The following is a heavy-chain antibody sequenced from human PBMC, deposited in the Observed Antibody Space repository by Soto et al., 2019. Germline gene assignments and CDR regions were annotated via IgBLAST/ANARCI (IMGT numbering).Heavy chain of an antibody. V-gene: IGHV1-3*01. CDR1: GYTFTSYA. CDR2: INAGNGNT. CDR3: ARDPVIYDSSGYLGDAFDI. J-gene: IGHJ3*02. D-gene: IGHD3-22*01. Sequence: ASVKVSCKASGYTFTSYAMHWVRQAPGQRLEWMGWINAGNGNTKYSQKFQGRVTITRDTSASTAYMELSSLRSEDTAVYYCARDPVIYDSSGYLGDAFDIWGQGKMVTVSS.